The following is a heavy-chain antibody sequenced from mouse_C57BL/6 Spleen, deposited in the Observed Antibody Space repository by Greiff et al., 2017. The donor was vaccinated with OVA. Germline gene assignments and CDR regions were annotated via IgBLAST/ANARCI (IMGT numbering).Heavy chain of an antibody. CDR1: GYTFTSYW. CDR3: ARSVANGDGFDY. CDR2: IHPNSGST. J-gene: IGHJ3*01. Sequence: QVQLQQPGAELVKPGASVKLSCKASGYTFTSYWMHWVKQRPGQGLEWIGMIHPNSGSTNYNEKFKSKATLTVDKSSRTADMQLSSLTSEDSAVYYCARSVANGDGFDYWGQGTLVTVSA. V-gene: IGHV1-64*01. D-gene: IGHD1-1*02.